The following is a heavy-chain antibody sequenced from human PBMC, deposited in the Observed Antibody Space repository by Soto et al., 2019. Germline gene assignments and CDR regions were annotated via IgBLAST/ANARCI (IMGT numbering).Heavy chain of an antibody. CDR3: ARDRTYYDILAGYSNWFDP. D-gene: IGHD3-9*01. V-gene: IGHV3-48*01. CDR2: ISSSSSTI. CDR1: GFTFSSYS. Sequence: EVQLVESGGGLVQPGGSLRLSCAASGFTFSSYSMNWVRQAPGKGLEWVSYISSSSSTIYYADSVKGRFTISRDNAKNSLYLQTNRLRAEDTAMYYCARDRTYYDILAGYSNWFDPWGQGTLVTVSS. J-gene: IGHJ5*02.